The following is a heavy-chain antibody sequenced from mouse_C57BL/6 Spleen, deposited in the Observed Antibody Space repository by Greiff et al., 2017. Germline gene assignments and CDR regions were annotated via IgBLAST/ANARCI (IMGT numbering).Heavy chain of an antibody. CDR3: ARWDYDRMDY. J-gene: IGHJ4*01. V-gene: IGHV1-82*01. CDR1: GYAFSSSW. D-gene: IGHD2-4*01. CDR2: IYPGDGDT. Sequence: VQLQQSGPELVKPGASVKISCKASGYAFSSSWMNWVKQRPGKGLEWIGRIYPGDGDTNYNGKVKGKATLTADKSSSTAYMQLSSLTSEDSAVYFCARWDYDRMDYWGQGTSVTVSS.